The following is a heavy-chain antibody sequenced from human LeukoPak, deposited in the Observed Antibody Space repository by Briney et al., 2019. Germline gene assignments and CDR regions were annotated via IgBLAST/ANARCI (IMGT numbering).Heavy chain of an antibody. Sequence: SETLSLTCTVSSGSISTSNYYWGWVRQPPGKALEWIGNIYYSGSTYYNPSLKSRVTISVETSKNQFSLKLSSVTAADTAVYYCARDGRFPPEVLPRYFDYWGQGTLVTVSS. CDR1: SGSISTSNYY. CDR2: IYYSGST. CDR3: ARDGRFPPEVLPRYFDY. D-gene: IGHD1-26*01. J-gene: IGHJ4*02. V-gene: IGHV4-39*07.